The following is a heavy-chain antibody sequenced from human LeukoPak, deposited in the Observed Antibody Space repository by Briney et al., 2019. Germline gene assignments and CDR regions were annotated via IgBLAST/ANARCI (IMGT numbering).Heavy chain of an antibody. CDR1: GFTFDDYA. CDR3: ARTIAVALDY. V-gene: IGHV3-9*01. J-gene: IGHJ4*02. CDR2: ISWNSGSI. D-gene: IGHD6-19*01. Sequence: PGRSLRLSCAASGFTFDDYAMHWVRQAPGKGLEWVSGISWNSGSIGYADSVKGRFTISRDNAKNSLYLQMNSLRAEDTAVYYCARTIAVALDYWGQGTLVTVSS.